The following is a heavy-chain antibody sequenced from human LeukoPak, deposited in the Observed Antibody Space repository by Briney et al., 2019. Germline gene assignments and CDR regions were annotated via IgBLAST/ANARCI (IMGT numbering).Heavy chain of an antibody. CDR2: IYYSGST. CDR3: ARLVGPGMVATGRYFDY. D-gene: IGHD5-12*01. J-gene: IGHJ4*02. CDR1: GGSISSSSYY. V-gene: IGHV4-39*01. Sequence: PSETLSLTCTVSGGSISSSSYYWGWIRQPPGKGLEWIGSIYYSGSTYYNPSLKSRVTISVDTSKNQFSLKLSSVTAADTAVYYCARLVGPGMVATGRYFDYWGQGTLVTVSS.